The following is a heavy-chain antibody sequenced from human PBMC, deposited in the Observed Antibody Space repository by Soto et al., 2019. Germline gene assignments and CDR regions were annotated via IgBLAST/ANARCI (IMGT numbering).Heavy chain of an antibody. CDR3: ARDIILMVRGVSQGGY. V-gene: IGHV3-30-3*01. CDR2: ISHDGSNK. D-gene: IGHD3-10*01. Sequence: QVQLVESGGGVVQPGRSLRLSCAASGFTFSTFGMHWVRQAPGKGLEWVAVISHDGSNKNYADSVKGRFTISRDNSKNTLYLQMNSLRPEDTAVYYCARDIILMVRGVSQGGYWGQGTLVTVSS. CDR1: GFTFSTFG. J-gene: IGHJ4*02.